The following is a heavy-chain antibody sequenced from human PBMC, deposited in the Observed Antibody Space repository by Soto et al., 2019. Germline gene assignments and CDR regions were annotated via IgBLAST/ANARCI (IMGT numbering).Heavy chain of an antibody. J-gene: IGHJ1*01. D-gene: IGHD2-15*01. CDR2: ISWNSGSI. Sequence: VQLVESGGGLVQPGRSLRLSCAASGFTFDDYAMHWVRQAPGKGLEWVSGISWNSGSIGYADSVKGRFTISRDNAKNSLYLQMNSLRAEDTALYYCAKDRGSWLYFQHWGQGTLVTVSS. CDR3: AKDRGSWLYFQH. CDR1: GFTFDDYA. V-gene: IGHV3-9*01.